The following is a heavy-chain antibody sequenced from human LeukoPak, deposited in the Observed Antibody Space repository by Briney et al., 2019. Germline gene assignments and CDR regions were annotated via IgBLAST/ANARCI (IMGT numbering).Heavy chain of an antibody. CDR2: IYYSGST. J-gene: IGHJ2*01. V-gene: IGHV4-39*01. D-gene: IGHD2-21*01. CDR1: GGSISSSSYY. Sequence: PSETLSLTCTVSGGSISSSSYYWGWIRQPPGKGLEWIGSIYYSGSTYYNPSLKSRVTISVDTSKNQFSLKLSSVTAADTAVYYCARPGGEGEGLYFDLWGRGTLVTVSS. CDR3: ARPGGEGEGLYFDL.